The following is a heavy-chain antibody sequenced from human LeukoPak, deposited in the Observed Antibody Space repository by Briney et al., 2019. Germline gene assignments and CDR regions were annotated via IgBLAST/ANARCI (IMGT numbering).Heavy chain of an antibody. D-gene: IGHD3-22*01. J-gene: IGHJ4*02. Sequence: GGSLRLSCAASGFTFSSYAMSWVRRAPGKGLEWVSAISGSGGSTYYADSVKGRFTISRDNSKNTRYLQMNSLRAEDTAVYYCAKENYDSSSYYFDYWGQGTLVTVSS. CDR2: ISGSGGST. CDR1: GFTFSSYA. CDR3: AKENYDSSSYYFDY. V-gene: IGHV3-23*01.